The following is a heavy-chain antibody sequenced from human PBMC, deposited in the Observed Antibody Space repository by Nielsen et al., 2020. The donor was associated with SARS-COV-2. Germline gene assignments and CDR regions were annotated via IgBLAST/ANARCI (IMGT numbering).Heavy chain of an antibody. D-gene: IGHD2-15*01. Sequence: GESLKIYCAASGFTFSSYVMTWVRQAPGKGLEWVSLIGGRGVPAYYADSVKGRFTISRDNPKNTLYLEMSSLRAEDTAIYYCARDAYCSGGSCDWYFDLWGRGTLVTVSS. CDR2: IGGRGVPA. CDR1: GFTFSSYV. J-gene: IGHJ2*01. CDR3: ARDAYCSGGSCDWYFDL. V-gene: IGHV3-23*01.